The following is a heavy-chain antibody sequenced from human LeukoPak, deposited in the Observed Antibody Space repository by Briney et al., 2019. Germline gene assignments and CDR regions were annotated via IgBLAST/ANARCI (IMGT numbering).Heavy chain of an antibody. Sequence: GGPLRLSCAASGFTFSGSAMHWVRQASGKGLEWVGRFRSKANSYATAYAASVKGRFTISRDDSKNTAYLQMNSLKTEDTAVYYCTRIYYYDSSGQGNDAFDIWGQGTMVTVSS. CDR2: FRSKANSYAT. CDR1: GFTFSGSA. J-gene: IGHJ3*02. CDR3: TRIYYYDSSGQGNDAFDI. V-gene: IGHV3-73*01. D-gene: IGHD3-22*01.